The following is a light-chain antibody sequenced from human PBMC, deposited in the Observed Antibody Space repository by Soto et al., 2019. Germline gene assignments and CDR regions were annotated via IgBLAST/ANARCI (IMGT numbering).Light chain of an antibody. CDR1: QSLLDSDDGNTY. CDR2: TVS. Sequence: EIVMTQTPLSLTVTPGEPASISCRSSQSLLDSDDGNTYLDWYLQKPGQSPQLLIYTVSYRASGVPDRFSGSGSGTDFTLKISRVEAEDVGVYYCMQRIEFPLTFGGGT. CDR3: MQRIEFPLT. J-gene: IGKJ4*01. V-gene: IGKV2-40*01.